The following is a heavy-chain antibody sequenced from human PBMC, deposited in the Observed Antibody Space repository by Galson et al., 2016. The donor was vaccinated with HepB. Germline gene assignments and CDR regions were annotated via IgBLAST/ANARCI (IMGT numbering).Heavy chain of an antibody. Sequence: SLRLSCAASGFTFSTFWMAWVRQAPGKGLEWVANIKPDGSEKYYVDSVEGRFTISRDNAKNLLYPQMNSLRAEDAAVYYCARDSEWWDWGQGTLVTVSS. CDR2: IKPDGSEK. CDR1: GFTFSTFW. D-gene: IGHD2-15*01. J-gene: IGHJ4*02. V-gene: IGHV3-7*01. CDR3: ARDSEWWD.